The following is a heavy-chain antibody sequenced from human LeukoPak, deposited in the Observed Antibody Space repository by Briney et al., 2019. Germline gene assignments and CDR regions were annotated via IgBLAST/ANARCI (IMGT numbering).Heavy chain of an antibody. CDR1: GGTFSSYA. D-gene: IGHD5-12*01. V-gene: IGHV1-69*01. Sequence: SVKVSCKASGGTFSSYAISWVRQAPGQGLEWMGGIIPIFGTANNAQKFQGRVTITADESTSTAYMELSSLRSEDTAVYYCARQIYSGYDNDAFDIWGQGTMVTVSS. CDR3: ARQIYSGYDNDAFDI. CDR2: IIPIFGTA. J-gene: IGHJ3*02.